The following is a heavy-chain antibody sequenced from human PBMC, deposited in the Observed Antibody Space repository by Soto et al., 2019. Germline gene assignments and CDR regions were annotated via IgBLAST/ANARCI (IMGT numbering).Heavy chain of an antibody. CDR2: IYRGGEI. CDR3: ERERRDGDTL. Sequence: EGQVVEYGGGLVQPGGSLRLSCAASGFYVSNYYMSWFRQAPGKGLEWVSVIYRGGEIYYADSVQGRFTSSRDISRTSLDLQMNILRVADTAVYYCERERRDGDTLWGQGVVVTVSS. D-gene: IGHD5-18*01. CDR1: GFYVSNYY. J-gene: IGHJ4*02. V-gene: IGHV3-66*01.